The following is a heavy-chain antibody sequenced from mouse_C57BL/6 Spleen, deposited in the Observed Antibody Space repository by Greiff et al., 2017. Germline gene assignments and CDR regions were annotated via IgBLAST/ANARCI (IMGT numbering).Heavy chain of an antibody. V-gene: IGHV1-9*01. D-gene: IGHD2-3*01. J-gene: IGHJ4*01. Sequence: VQLQQSGAELMKPGASVKLSCKATGYTFTGYWIEWVKQRPGHGLEWIGEILPGSGSTNYNEKFKGKATFTADTSSNTAYMQLSSLTTEDSAIYYCARSGVYDGYYEEYAMDYWGQGTSVTVSS. CDR1: GYTFTGYW. CDR2: ILPGSGST. CDR3: ARSGVYDGYYEEYAMDY.